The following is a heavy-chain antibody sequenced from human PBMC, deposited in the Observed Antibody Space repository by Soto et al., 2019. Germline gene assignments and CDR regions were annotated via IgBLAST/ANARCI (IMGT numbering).Heavy chain of an antibody. V-gene: IGHV1-69*13. CDR3: ARGREYYYDSSGYYYADY. J-gene: IGHJ4*02. CDR2: IIPIFGTA. D-gene: IGHD3-22*01. CDR1: GGTFRSYA. Sequence: SVKVSFKASGGTFRSYAISWVRQAPGQGLEWMGGIIPIFGTANYAQKFQGRVTITADESTSTAYMELSSLRYEDTAVYYCARGREYYYDSSGYYYADYWGQGTLVTVSS.